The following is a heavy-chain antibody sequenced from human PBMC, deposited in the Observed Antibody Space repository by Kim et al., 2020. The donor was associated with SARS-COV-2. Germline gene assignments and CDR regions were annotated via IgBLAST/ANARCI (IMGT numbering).Heavy chain of an antibody. CDR2: ISYDGSNK. CDR1: GFTFNSYA. J-gene: IGHJ3*02. D-gene: IGHD6-13*01. CDR3: ARDRSSSWWGNAFDI. V-gene: IGHV3-30*04. Sequence: GGSLRLSCAASGFTFNSYAMHWVRQAPGKGLEWVAVISYDGSNKYYADSVKGRFTISRDNSKNTLYLQMNSLRAEDTAVYYCARDRSSSWWGNAFDIWGQGTMVTVSS.